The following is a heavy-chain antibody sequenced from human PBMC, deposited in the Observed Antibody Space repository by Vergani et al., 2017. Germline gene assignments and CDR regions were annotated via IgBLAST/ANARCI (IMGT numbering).Heavy chain of an antibody. Sequence: QVQLQQWGAGLLKPSETLSLTCAVYGGSFSGYYWSWIHQPPGKGLEWIGEINHSGSTNYNPSLKSRVTISVDTSKNQFSLKLSSVTAADTAVYYCARGRPATVLRAKRFDYWGQGTLVTVSS. D-gene: IGHD3-9*01. CDR2: INHSGST. J-gene: IGHJ4*02. CDR1: GGSFSGYY. CDR3: ARGRPATVLRAKRFDY. V-gene: IGHV4-34*01.